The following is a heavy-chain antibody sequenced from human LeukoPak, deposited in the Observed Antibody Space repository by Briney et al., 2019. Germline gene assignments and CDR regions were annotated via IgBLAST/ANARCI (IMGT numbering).Heavy chain of an antibody. Sequence: GGSLRLSCAASGFTFSSYAMSWVRQAPGKGLEWVSTISGSDGRTYYANSVKGRFTISRDNSKNTLYLQMNSLRAEDTAVYYCAKAPSPWELSDYWGQETLVTVSS. CDR2: ISGSDGRT. J-gene: IGHJ4*02. V-gene: IGHV3-23*01. CDR3: AKAPSPWELSDY. D-gene: IGHD1-26*01. CDR1: GFTFSSYA.